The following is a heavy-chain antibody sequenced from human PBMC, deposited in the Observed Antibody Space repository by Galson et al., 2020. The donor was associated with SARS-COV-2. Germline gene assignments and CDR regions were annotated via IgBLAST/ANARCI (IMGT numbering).Heavy chain of an antibody. D-gene: IGHD4-4*01. CDR1: GYSFTTYW. CDR2: IYPSDSDT. V-gene: IGHV5-51*01. J-gene: IGHJ4*02. Sequence: GESLKISCKASGYSFTTYWIGWVRQVPGKGLEWLGIIYPSDSDTRYSPSFQGQVTISADKSITTAYLQWSSLKASDTAMYYCVRNLRDAYSPFFDSWGRGTLVTVSP. CDR3: VRNLRDAYSPFFDS.